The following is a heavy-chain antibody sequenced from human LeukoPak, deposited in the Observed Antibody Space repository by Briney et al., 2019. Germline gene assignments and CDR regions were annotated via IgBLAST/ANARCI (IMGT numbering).Heavy chain of an antibody. V-gene: IGHV3-23*01. D-gene: IGHD3-10*01. CDR2: ISGSGGST. CDR1: GFTFSSYA. Sequence: GGSLRLSCAAAGFTFSSYAMSWVRQAPGKGLEWVSAISGSGGSTYYADSVKGRFTISRDNSKNTLYLQMNSLRAEDTAVYYCAKWGSGSPSGGMDVWGQGTTVTVSS. J-gene: IGHJ6*02. CDR3: AKWGSGSPSGGMDV.